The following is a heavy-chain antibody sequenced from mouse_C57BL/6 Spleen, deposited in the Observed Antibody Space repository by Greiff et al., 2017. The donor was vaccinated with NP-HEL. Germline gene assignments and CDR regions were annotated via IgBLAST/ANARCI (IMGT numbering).Heavy chain of an antibody. D-gene: IGHD2-5*01. Sequence: QVQLQQPGAELVMPGASVKLSCKASGYTFTSYWMHWVKQRPGQGLEWIGEIDPSDSYTNYNQKFKGKSTLTVDKSSSTAYMQLSSLTSEDSAVYYCARKDYSNYGYAMDYWGQGTSVTVSS. CDR2: IDPSDSYT. J-gene: IGHJ4*01. CDR3: ARKDYSNYGYAMDY. CDR1: GYTFTSYW. V-gene: IGHV1-69*01.